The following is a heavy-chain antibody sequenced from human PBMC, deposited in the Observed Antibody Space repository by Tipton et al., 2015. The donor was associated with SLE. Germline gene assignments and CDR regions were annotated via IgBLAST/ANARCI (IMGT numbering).Heavy chain of an antibody. V-gene: IGHV3-23*01. Sequence: SLRLSCTASGFTFSSYAMSWVRQAPGKGLEWVSVVSGTGFTYYADSVKGRFTISRDNARNTLYLQMDSLRAEDSAMYYCVRADGSGPYYDPLKEFFDFWGQGTLVTVSS. CDR1: GFTFSSYA. CDR3: VRADGSGPYYDPLKEFFDF. J-gene: IGHJ4*02. D-gene: IGHD3-10*01. CDR2: VSGTGFT.